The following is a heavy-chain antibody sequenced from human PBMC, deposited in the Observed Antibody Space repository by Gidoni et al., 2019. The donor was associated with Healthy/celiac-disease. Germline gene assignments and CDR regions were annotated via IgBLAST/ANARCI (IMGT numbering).Heavy chain of an antibody. V-gene: IGHV3-33*01. D-gene: IGHD2-2*01. CDR1: GFTFSRDG. CDR2: IWYDGSNK. CDR3: ASDYCSSTSCYDYYGMDV. J-gene: IGHJ6*02. Sequence: QVQLVASGGGVVQPGRYMRLPCAASGFTFSRDGMHWVRQATGKGLEWVAVIWYDGSNKYYADSVKGRFTISRDNSKNTLYLQMNSLRAEDTAVYYCASDYCSSTSCYDYYGMDVWGQGTTVTVSS.